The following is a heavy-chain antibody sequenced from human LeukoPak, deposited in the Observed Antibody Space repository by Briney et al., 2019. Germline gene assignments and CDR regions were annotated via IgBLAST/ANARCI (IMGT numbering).Heavy chain of an antibody. V-gene: IGHV4-59*01. CDR1: GGSMSNYY. J-gene: IGHJ3*02. CDR2: IYDTRSA. CDR3: ARDYTMTHAFDI. Sequence: WETLSLTCSISGGSMSNYYWSWIRQPPGKALEWIGYIYDTRSANYNPSLKIRVTISIDTSKNQFSLKLSSVAAADTALYYCARDYTMTHAFDIWGQGTLVTVSS. D-gene: IGHD3-22*01.